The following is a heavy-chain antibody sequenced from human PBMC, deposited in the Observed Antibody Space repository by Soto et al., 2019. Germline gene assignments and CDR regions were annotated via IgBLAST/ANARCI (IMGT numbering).Heavy chain of an antibody. Sequence: QVQLQQWGAGLLKPSETLSLTCAVYGGSFSGYQWSWIRQPPGKGLEWIGEVNRSGSTNYNPSLKSRVTISADTSKNQFSLKLRSVTAADTAVYYCARGPRGVESSSRYEGLADYWGQGTLVTVSS. J-gene: IGHJ4*02. CDR3: ARGPRGVESSSRYEGLADY. CDR1: GGSFSGYQ. CDR2: VNRSGST. D-gene: IGHD6-25*01. V-gene: IGHV4-34*01.